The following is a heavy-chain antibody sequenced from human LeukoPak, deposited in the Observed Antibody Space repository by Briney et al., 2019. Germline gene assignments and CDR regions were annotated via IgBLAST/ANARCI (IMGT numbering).Heavy chain of an antibody. CDR2: ISYDGSNK. J-gene: IGHJ4*02. V-gene: IGHV3-30-3*01. D-gene: IGHD3-22*01. CDR3: ARDSYYYDSSGYLVY. Sequence: GSLRLSCAASGFTFSSYAMHWVRQAPGKGLEWVAVISYDGSNKYYADSVKGRFTISRDNSKNTLYLQMNSLRAEDTAVYYCARDSYYYDSSGYLVYWGQGTLVTVSS. CDR1: GFTFSSYA.